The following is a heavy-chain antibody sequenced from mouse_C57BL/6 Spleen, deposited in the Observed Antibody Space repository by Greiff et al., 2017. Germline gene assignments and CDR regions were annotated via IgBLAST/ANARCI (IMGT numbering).Heavy chain of an antibody. J-gene: IGHJ3*01. V-gene: IGHV3-6*01. Sequence: ESGPGLVKPSQSLSLTCSVTGYSITSGYYWNWIRQFPGNKLEWMGYISYDGSNNYNPSLKNRISITRDTSKNQFFLKLNSVTTEDTATYYCAREATVVRGFAYGGQGTLVTVSA. D-gene: IGHD1-1*01. CDR1: GYSITSGYY. CDR2: ISYDGSN. CDR3: AREATVVRGFAY.